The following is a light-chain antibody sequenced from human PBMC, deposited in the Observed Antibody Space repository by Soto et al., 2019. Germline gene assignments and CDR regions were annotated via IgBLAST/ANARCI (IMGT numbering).Light chain of an antibody. CDR2: GAS. Sequence: EIVLTLSPGTLSLSPGERATLSCRASQTVSSNYLAWFQQRAGQSPRLLIYGASTRAAGIPDRFSGSGSGTDFTLTISRLEPEDFAVYYCQQYGSSGTFGQGTKVDIK. CDR1: QTVSSNY. V-gene: IGKV3-20*01. J-gene: IGKJ1*01. CDR3: QQYGSSGT.